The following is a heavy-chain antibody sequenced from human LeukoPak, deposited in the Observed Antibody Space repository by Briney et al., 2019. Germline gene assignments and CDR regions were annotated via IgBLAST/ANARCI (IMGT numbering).Heavy chain of an antibody. V-gene: IGHV3-9*01. Sequence: GGSLRLSCAGSGFIFNNYAMHWVRQPPGKGLEWVSGISWNSGSIDYADSVKGRFTISRDNAKNSLYLQMNSLGVEDTAFYYCAKDNRRHYTSGPNPDSLHWGQGALVTVSS. CDR2: ISWNSGSI. CDR1: GFIFNNYA. J-gene: IGHJ4*02. CDR3: AKDNRRHYTSGPNPDSLH. D-gene: IGHD6-19*01.